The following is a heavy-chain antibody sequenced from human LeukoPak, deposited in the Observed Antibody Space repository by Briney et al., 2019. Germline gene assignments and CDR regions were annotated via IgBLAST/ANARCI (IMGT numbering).Heavy chain of an antibody. J-gene: IGHJ4*02. V-gene: IGHV3-23*01. Sequence: PGGSLRLSCAASGFTFSSYAMSWVRQAPGKGLEWVSAISGSGGSTYYADSVKGRFTISRDNSKNTLYLQMNSLRAEDTAVYYCAKYQSRFLEWLLYDYFDYWGQGTLVTVSS. CDR1: GFTFSSYA. CDR2: ISGSGGST. CDR3: AKYQSRFLEWLLYDYFDY. D-gene: IGHD3-3*01.